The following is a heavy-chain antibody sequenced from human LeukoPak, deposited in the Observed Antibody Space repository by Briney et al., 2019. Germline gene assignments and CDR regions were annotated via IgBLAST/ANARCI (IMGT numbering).Heavy chain of an antibody. CDR2: ISTSGSYI. D-gene: IGHD6-13*01. CDR3: ARTLAAAGTGYMDV. CDR1: GFTFSSNS. J-gene: IGHJ6*03. Sequence: PGGSLRLSCAASGFTFSSNSMNWVRQAPGKGLEWVSSISTSGSYINYADSVKGRFTISRDNAKNSLYLQMNSLRAEDTALYHCARTLAAAGTGYMDVWGKGTTVTVSS. V-gene: IGHV3-21*04.